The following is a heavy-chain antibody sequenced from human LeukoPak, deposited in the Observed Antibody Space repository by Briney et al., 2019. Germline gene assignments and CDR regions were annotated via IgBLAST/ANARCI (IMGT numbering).Heavy chain of an antibody. D-gene: IGHD5-12*01. CDR3: AKAGGYSGYGDY. CDR2: ISGDAGGT. J-gene: IGHJ4*02. Sequence: GGSLRLSCAASGFAFSSYGMNWVRQAPGKGLEWVSAISGDAGGTYYAVSVKGRFTISRDNSKNTMYLQMNSLRVEDTAVYYCAKAGGYSGYGDYWGQGTLVTVSS. CDR1: GFAFSSYG. V-gene: IGHV3-23*01.